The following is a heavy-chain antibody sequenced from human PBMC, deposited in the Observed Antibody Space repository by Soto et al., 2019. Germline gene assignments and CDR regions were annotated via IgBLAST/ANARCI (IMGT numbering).Heavy chain of an antibody. J-gene: IGHJ4*02. CDR2: ISYDGSNK. CDR3: AKVSGSYRAHPFDY. V-gene: IGHV3-30*18. CDR1: GFTFSSYG. D-gene: IGHD1-26*01. Sequence: GGSLRLSCAASGFTFSSYGMHWVRQAPGKGLEWVAVISYDGSNKYYADSVKGRFTISRDNSKNTLYLQMNSLRAEDTAVYYCAKVSGSYRAHPFDYWGQGTLVTVYS.